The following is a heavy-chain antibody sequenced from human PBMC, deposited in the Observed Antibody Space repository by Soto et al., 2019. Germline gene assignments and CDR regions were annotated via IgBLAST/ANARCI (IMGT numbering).Heavy chain of an antibody. CDR2: INPNSGGT. D-gene: IGHD3-3*01. CDR1: GYTFTGYY. CDR3: ARDWVLRFLEWPPRGQ. V-gene: IGHV1-2*02. J-gene: IGHJ4*02. Sequence: ASVKVSCKASGYTFTGYYMHWVRQAPGQGLEWMGWINPNSGGTNYAQKFQGRVTMTRDTSISTAYMELSRLRSDDTAVYYCARDWVLRFLEWPPRGQWGQGTLVTVSS.